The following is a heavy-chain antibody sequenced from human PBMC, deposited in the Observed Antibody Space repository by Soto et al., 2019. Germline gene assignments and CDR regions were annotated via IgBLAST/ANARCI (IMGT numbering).Heavy chain of an antibody. V-gene: IGHV3-21*01. Sequence: GGSLRLSCAASGFTFSSYTMNWVRQAPGKGLEWVSSISSSSTYIYYADSVKGRFNISRDNTKNSLYLQMNSLRAEDTAVYYCAKKRTTGTTNQAFDYWGQGTLVTVSS. CDR1: GFTFSSYT. J-gene: IGHJ4*02. D-gene: IGHD1-1*01. CDR2: ISSSSTYI. CDR3: AKKRTTGTTNQAFDY.